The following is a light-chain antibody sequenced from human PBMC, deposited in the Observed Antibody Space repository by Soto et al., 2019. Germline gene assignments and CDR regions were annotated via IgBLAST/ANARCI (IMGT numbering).Light chain of an antibody. CDR1: HAIINY. Sequence: IRLTQSPSSLSSSVGDRVTITCRASHAIINYLAWYQQKPGKSPQLLIYGAYTLQSGVLSRFSGSGSGTRFTLTVSSLQPEDFATDYCQQLFIYPPTFGPGTQVDS. CDR3: QQLFIYPPT. V-gene: IGKV1-9*01. J-gene: IGKJ3*01. CDR2: GAY.